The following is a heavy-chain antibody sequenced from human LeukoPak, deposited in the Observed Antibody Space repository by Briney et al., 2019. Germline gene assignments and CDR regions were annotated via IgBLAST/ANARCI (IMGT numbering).Heavy chain of an antibody. V-gene: IGHV3-74*01. CDR3: ARGEARITIFGVAPPYFDY. J-gene: IGHJ4*02. CDR2: INSDGSST. D-gene: IGHD3-3*01. Sequence: GGSLRLSCTASGFTFSSYWMHWVRQAPGKGLVWVSRINSDGSSTSYADSVKGRFTISRDNAKNTLYLQMNSLRAGDTAVYYCARGEARITIFGVAPPYFDYWGQGTLVTVSS. CDR1: GFTFSSYW.